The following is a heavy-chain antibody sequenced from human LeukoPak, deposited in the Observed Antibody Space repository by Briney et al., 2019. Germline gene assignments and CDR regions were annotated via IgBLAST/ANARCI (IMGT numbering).Heavy chain of an antibody. CDR2: ISAYNGNT. D-gene: IGHD2-2*02. J-gene: IGHJ4*02. Sequence: ASVKVSCKASGYTFTSYGISWVRQAPGQGLEWMGWISAYNGNTDYAQKLQGRVTMTTDTSTSTAYMELRSLRSDDTAVYYCARGLGYCSSTSCYRDDFDYWGQGTLVTVSS. V-gene: IGHV1-18*01. CDR3: ARGLGYCSSTSCYRDDFDY. CDR1: GYTFTSYG.